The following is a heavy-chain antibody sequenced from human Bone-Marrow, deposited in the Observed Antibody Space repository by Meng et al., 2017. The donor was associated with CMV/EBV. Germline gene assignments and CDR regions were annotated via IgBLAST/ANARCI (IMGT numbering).Heavy chain of an antibody. J-gene: IGHJ6*02. D-gene: IGHD2-15*01. CDR3: TSSGWPETHYYGMDI. V-gene: IGHV3-9*01. CDR1: GFIFDDYA. Sequence: GGSLRLSCAGSGFIFDDYAMHWVRQAPGKGMEWVSGINWSSDSIGYADSVKGRFTISRDNAKNSLYLQMDSLRPEDTALYYCTSSGWPETHYYGMDIWGQGTMVTVSS. CDR2: INWSSDSI.